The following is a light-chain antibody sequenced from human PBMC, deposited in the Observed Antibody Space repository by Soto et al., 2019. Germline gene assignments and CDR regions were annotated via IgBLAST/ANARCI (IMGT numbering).Light chain of an antibody. CDR3: PLPTNWLIP. CDR2: DAS. Sequence: ENVLIQSKTALSVSPGERVTLSCRASQGIGDTLAWYQQKPGQTPRLLIYDASNRATGIPARFSGSGSGTDASLTIISFEPEYFAVYPSPLPTNWLIPIGEGTRLEIK. J-gene: IGKJ5*01. CDR1: QGIGDT. V-gene: IGKV3D-11*01.